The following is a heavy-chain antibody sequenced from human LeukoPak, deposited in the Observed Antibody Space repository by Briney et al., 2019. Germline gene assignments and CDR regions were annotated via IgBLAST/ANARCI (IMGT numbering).Heavy chain of an antibody. J-gene: IGHJ6*03. Sequence: ASVKVSCKASGYTFTSYDINWVRQATGQGLEWMGWMNPNSGNTGYAQKFQGRVTMTRNTSISTAYMELSSLRSEDTAVYYCARGLRYYYGSGSYYYYYYYMDVWGKGTTVTISS. CDR1: GYTFTSYD. D-gene: IGHD3-10*01. V-gene: IGHV1-8*01. CDR2: MNPNSGNT. CDR3: ARGLRYYYGSGSYYYYYYYMDV.